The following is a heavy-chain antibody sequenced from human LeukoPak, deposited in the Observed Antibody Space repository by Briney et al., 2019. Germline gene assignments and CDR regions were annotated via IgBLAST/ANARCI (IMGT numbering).Heavy chain of an antibody. D-gene: IGHD7-27*01. CDR2: VYHSGNT. CDR1: GYSISSGYY. V-gene: IGHV4-38-2*02. CDR3: ATSRTAWGYYYMDV. Sequence: SETLSLTCTVSGYSISSGYYWGWIRQPPGKGLEWIGTVYHSGNTYYNPSLKSRVTISLDTSKNQFSLKLSSVTAADTAVYYCATSRTAWGYYYMDVWGEGTTVTVSS. J-gene: IGHJ6*03.